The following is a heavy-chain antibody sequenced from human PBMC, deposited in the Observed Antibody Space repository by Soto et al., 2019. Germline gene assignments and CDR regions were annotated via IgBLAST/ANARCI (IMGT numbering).Heavy chain of an antibody. Sequence: PGGSRRLSCAASGFTYSSYGMHWVRQAPGKGLEWVAVISYDGSNKYYADSMKGRFTISRDNSKNTLYLQMNSLRAEDTAVYYCAKVSAYYDFWSGPDYWGQGTRVTVSS. J-gene: IGHJ4*02. CDR2: ISYDGSNK. CDR3: AKVSAYYDFWSGPDY. CDR1: GFTYSSYG. D-gene: IGHD3-3*01. V-gene: IGHV3-30*18.